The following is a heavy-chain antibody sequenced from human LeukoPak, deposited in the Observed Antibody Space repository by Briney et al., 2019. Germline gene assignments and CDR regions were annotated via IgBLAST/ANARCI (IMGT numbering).Heavy chain of an antibody. CDR3: ATEYDILTGVDY. J-gene: IGHJ4*02. CDR2: ITSASTSM. D-gene: IGHD3-9*01. CDR1: GFDFSGYS. V-gene: IGHV3-21*04. Sequence: GGSLRLSCAASGFDFSGYSMTWVRQGPGKGLEWVSSITSASTSMYSADSVKGRFTISRDNSKNTLYLQMNSLRAEDTAVYYCATEYDILTGVDYWGQGTLVTVSS.